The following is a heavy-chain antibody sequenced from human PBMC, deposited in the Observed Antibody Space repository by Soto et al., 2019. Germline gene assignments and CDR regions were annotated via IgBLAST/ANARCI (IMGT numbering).Heavy chain of an antibody. D-gene: IGHD3-10*01. CDR2: IYYSGST. Sequence: SETLSLTCTVSVGSISSGGYYWSWIRQHPGKGLEWIGYIYYSGSTYYNPSLKSRVTISVDTSKNQFSLKLSSVTAADTAVYYCARALSPGSYCDYWGQGTLVTVSS. V-gene: IGHV4-31*03. CDR3: ARALSPGSYCDY. CDR1: VGSISSGGYY. J-gene: IGHJ4*02.